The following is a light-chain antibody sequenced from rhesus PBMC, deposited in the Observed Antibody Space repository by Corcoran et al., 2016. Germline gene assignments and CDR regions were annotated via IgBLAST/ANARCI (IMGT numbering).Light chain of an antibody. CDR1: QDISKY. Sequence: DIQMTQSPSSLPASVGDTVTIPCQASQDISKYLAWFQLKPGKAPKALNYDASTLPSGVPSRFSARGAGTEMTLTISGLQPADFATYYSPQPNSYPFTFGPGTKLDVK. J-gene: IGKJ3*01. CDR3: PQPNSYPFT. CDR2: DAS. V-gene: IGKV1-25*01.